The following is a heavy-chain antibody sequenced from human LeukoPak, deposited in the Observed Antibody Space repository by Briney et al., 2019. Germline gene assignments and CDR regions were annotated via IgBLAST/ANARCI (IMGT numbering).Heavy chain of an antibody. V-gene: IGHV3-33*06. CDR2: IWHDGGRK. J-gene: IGHJ4*02. D-gene: IGHD4-23*01. Sequence: GGSLRLSCVVSGFTFSTHGFHWVRQAPGKGLEWVSVIWHDGGRKEYADSVRGRFTISRDNSNLYLQMNSLRAEDTAVYYCAKDIYGGNSYTYFFDYWGQGTLVTVSS. CDR1: GFTFSTHG. CDR3: AKDIYGGNSYTYFFDY.